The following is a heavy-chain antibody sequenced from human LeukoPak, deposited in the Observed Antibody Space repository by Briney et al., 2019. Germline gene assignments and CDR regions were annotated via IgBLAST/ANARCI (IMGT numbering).Heavy chain of an antibody. D-gene: IGHD3-3*01. CDR1: GGSISSYY. CDR3: ASSMYYDFWSGHNWFDP. J-gene: IGHJ5*02. Sequence: PSETLSLTCTVSGGSISSYYWSWIRPPPGKGLEWIGYIYYSGSTNYNPSLKSRVTISVDTSKNQFSLKLSSVTAADTAVYYCASSMYYDFWSGHNWFDPWGQGTLVTVSS. V-gene: IGHV4-59*01. CDR2: IYYSGST.